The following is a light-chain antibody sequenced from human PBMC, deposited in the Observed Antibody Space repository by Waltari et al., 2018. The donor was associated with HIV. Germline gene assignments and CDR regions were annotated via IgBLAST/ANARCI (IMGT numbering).Light chain of an antibody. V-gene: IGLV2-8*01. J-gene: IGLJ2*01. CDR2: EVT. CDR3: SSYAPTNKFYVL. CDR1: SRDICGYTY. Sequence: QSALTHPPSASGSPGQSVIMSCPGPSRDICGYTYVSCYQQYPGKAPKLIMTEVTKRPSGVPDRFSCSKSGNTASLTVSGLQSEDEAHYYCSSYAPTNKFYVLFGGGTTLTVL.